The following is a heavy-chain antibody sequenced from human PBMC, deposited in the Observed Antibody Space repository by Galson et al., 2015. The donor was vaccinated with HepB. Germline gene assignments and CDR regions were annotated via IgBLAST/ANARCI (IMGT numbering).Heavy chain of an antibody. D-gene: IGHD4-17*01. Sequence: ETLSLTCAVYGGSFSGYYWSWIRQPPGKGLEWIGEINHSGSTNYNPSLKSRVTISVDTSKNRFSLKLSSVTAADTAVYYCARGHPDHYGDYAIHAFDIWGQGTMVTVSS. V-gene: IGHV4-34*01. J-gene: IGHJ3*02. CDR1: GGSFSGYY. CDR3: ARGHPDHYGDYAIHAFDI. CDR2: INHSGST.